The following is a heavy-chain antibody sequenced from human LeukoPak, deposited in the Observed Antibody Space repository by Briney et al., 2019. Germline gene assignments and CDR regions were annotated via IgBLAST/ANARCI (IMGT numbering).Heavy chain of an antibody. J-gene: IGHJ6*02. CDR2: ISVDGSHT. CDR1: GFTFGGYA. CDR3: AKKYYDILTGYYVQYSAMDV. Sequence: GGSLRLSCAASGFTFGGYAMSWVRQAPGEGLEWVSAISVDGSHTYYADSVKGRFTISRDNSKNTLYLQMNSLRAEDTAVYYCAKKYYDILTGYYVQYSAMDVWGQGTTVTVSS. V-gene: IGHV3-23*01. D-gene: IGHD3-9*01.